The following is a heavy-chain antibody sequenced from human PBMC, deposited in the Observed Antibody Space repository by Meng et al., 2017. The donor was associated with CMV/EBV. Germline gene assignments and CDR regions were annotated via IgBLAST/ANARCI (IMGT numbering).Heavy chain of an antibody. D-gene: IGHD6-13*01. CDR3: ARDRWVSSWGYYYGMDV. Sequence: GSLRLSCAVYGGSFSGYYWSWIRQPPGKGLEWIGEIKHSGSTNYNPSLKSRVTISVDTSKNQFSLKLSSVTAADTAVYYCARDRWVSSWGYYYGMDVWGQGTTVTVSS. CDR2: IKHSGST. CDR1: GGSFSGYY. V-gene: IGHV4-34*01. J-gene: IGHJ6*02.